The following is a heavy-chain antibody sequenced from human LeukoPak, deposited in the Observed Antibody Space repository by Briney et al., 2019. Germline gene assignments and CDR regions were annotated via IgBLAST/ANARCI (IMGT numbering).Heavy chain of an antibody. V-gene: IGHV3-66*01. CDR3: TTGHYSRTL. J-gene: IGHJ4*02. CDR2: IYREGST. CDR1: GFTVSTKY. D-gene: IGHD6-13*01. Sequence: GGSLRLSCAVSGFTVSTKYVSWVRQAPGKGLEWVSVIYREGSTYYADSVKGRFTISRDNSKNTLYLQMNSLRAEDTAVYYCTTGHYSRTLGGQATLVIVSS.